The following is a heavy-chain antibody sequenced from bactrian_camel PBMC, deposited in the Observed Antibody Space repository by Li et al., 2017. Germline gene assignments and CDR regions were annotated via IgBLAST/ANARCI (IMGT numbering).Heavy chain of an antibody. CDR2: LTSDGRQ. D-gene: IGHD6*01. J-gene: IGHJ4*01. V-gene: IGHV3S53*01. CDR3: AADQRERVCRPTPLSAPPQLILHY. Sequence: VQLVESGGGSVQAGGSLKLSCTAPGYIFSSCAMAWFRQAPGKERDLVSSLTSDGRQTYADSVRGRFTISQDNNENILYLQMNNLQPEDTAMYYCAADQRERVCRPTPLSAPPQLILHYWGRGTQVTVS. CDR1: GYIFSSCA.